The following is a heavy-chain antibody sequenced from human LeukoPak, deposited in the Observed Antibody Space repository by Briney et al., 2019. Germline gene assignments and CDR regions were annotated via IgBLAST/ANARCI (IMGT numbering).Heavy chain of an antibody. CDR3: ARDGGATTNFDY. V-gene: IGHV4-4*02. J-gene: IGHJ4*02. Sequence: SETLSLTCAVSGGSISSNNWWGWVRQPPGKGLEWIGEIYHSGSPNYNPSLKSRVTISVDKSRNHFSLNLSSVTAADTAVYYCARDGGATTNFDYWGQGTLVTVSS. D-gene: IGHD1-26*01. CDR2: IYHSGSP. CDR1: GGSISSNNW.